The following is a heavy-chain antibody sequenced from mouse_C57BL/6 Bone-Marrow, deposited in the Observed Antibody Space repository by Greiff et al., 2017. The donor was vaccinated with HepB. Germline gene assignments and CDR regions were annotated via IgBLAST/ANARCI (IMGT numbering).Heavy chain of an antibody. V-gene: IGHV3-6*01. D-gene: IGHD1-1*01. J-gene: IGHJ2*01. CDR3: ARDRVYYGSSYYFDY. Sequence: DVKLQESGPGLVKPSQSLSLTCSVTGYSITSGYYWNWIRQFPGNKLEWMGYISYDGSNNYNPSLKNRISITRDTSKNQFFLKLNSVTTEDTATYYCARDRVYYGSSYYFDYWGQGTTLTVSS. CDR2: ISYDGSN. CDR1: GYSITSGYY.